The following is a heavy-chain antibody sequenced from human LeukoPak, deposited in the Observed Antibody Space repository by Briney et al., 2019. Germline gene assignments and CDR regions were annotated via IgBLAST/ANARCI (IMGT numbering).Heavy chain of an antibody. CDR2: IYSGGST. V-gene: IGHV3-66*01. J-gene: IGHJ3*02. CDR1: EFSVGSNY. Sequence: PGGSLRLSCAASEFSVGSNYMTWVRQAPGKGLEWVSLIYSGGSTYYADSVKGRFTISRDNSKNTLYLQMNSLRAEDTAVYYCARDGGRRLVRDAFDIWGQGTMVTVSS. D-gene: IGHD3-16*01. CDR3: ARDGGRRLVRDAFDI.